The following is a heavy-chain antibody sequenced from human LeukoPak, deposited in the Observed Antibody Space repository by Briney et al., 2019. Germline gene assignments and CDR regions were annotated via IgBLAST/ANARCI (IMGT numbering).Heavy chain of an antibody. V-gene: IGHV1-69*04. Sequence: GAPVKVSCKASGGTFSSYAISWVRQAPGQGLEWMGRIIPILGIANYAQKFQGRVTITADKSTSTAYMELSSLRSEDTAVYYCARDDILTGYSPRFDYWGQGTLVTVSS. CDR3: ARDDILTGYSPRFDY. D-gene: IGHD3-9*01. CDR1: GGTFSSYA. J-gene: IGHJ4*02. CDR2: IIPILGIA.